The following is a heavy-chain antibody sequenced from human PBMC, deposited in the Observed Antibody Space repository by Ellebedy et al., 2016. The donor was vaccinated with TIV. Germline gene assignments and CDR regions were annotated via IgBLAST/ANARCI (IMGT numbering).Heavy chain of an antibody. CDR2: INHSGST. J-gene: IGHJ5*02. V-gene: IGHV4-34*01. D-gene: IGHD4-17*01. CDR3: ARVGYGDNWFDP. CDR1: GGSFSGYY. Sequence: SETLSLTCTVYGGSFSGYYWSWIRQPPGKGLEWIGEINHSGSTNYNPSLKSRVTISVDTSKNQFSLKLSSVTAADTAVYYCARVGYGDNWFDPWGQGTLVTVSS.